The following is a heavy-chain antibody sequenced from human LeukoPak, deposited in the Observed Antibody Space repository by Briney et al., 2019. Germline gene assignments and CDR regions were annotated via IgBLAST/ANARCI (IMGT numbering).Heavy chain of an antibody. CDR1: GGTFSSYA. V-gene: IGHV1-69*05. J-gene: IGHJ4*02. CDR3: ARDSVSQKDIVATIGDY. CDR2: IIPIFGTA. Sequence: GASVKVSCKASGGTFSSYAINWVRQAPGQGLEWMGRIIPIFGTANYAQKFQGRVTITTDESTSTAYMELSSLRSEDTAAYYCARDSVSQKDIVATIGDYWGQGTLVTVS. D-gene: IGHD5-12*01.